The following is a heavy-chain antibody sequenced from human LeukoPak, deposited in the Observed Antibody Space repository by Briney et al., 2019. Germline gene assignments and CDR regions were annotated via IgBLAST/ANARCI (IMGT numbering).Heavy chain of an antibody. CDR1: GGTFSSYA. CDR3: ATEGWLAARAFDY. D-gene: IGHD6-6*01. J-gene: IGHJ4*02. V-gene: IGHV1-69*06. Sequence: SVKVSCKASGGTFSSYAISWVRQAPGQGLEWMGGIIPIFGTANYAQKFQGRVTMTEDTSTDTAYMELSSLRSEDTAVYYCATEGWLAARAFDYWGQGTLVTVSS. CDR2: IIPIFGTA.